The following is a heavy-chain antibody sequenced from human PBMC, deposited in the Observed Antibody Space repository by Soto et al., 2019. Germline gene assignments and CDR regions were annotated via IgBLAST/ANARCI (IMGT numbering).Heavy chain of an antibody. J-gene: IGHJ6*02. D-gene: IGHD1-26*01. V-gene: IGHV1-3*01. Sequence: ASVKVSCKASGYTFSKYAIHWVRQAPAQSLEWLGWINSGNGNTKYSQTFQGRVTITRDTSASTAYMELSSLRFEDTAIYYCARVGQWGGMDVWGQGTTVTVSS. CDR3: ARVGQWGGMDV. CDR1: GYTFSKYA. CDR2: INSGNGNT.